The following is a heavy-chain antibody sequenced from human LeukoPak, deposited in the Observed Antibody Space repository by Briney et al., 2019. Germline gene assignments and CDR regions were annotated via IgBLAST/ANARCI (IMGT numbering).Heavy chain of an antibody. CDR3: ATGPYYYDSSGYYLY. CDR2: FDPEDGET. CDR1: GYTLTELS. Sequence: GASVKVSCKVSGYTLTELSMHWVRQAPGEGLEWMGGFDPEDGETIYAQKFQGRVTMTEDTSTDTAYMELSSLRSEDTAVYYCATGPYYYDSSGYYLYWGQGTLVTVSS. V-gene: IGHV1-24*01. D-gene: IGHD3-22*01. J-gene: IGHJ4*02.